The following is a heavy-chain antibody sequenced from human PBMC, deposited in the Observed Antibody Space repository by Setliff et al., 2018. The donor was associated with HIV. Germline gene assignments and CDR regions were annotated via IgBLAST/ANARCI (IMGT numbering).Heavy chain of an antibody. Sequence: SETLSLTCTVSGGSISSTTYWWGWIRQPPGKGLEWIGTVYYNENTFYDPSLKSRVTISIDMSKNQFSLKPTSVAAADTAVYYCAKRPGYGYPFHIWGQGTMVTVSS. CDR3: AKRPGYGYPFHI. J-gene: IGHJ3*02. D-gene: IGHD5-18*01. CDR2: VYYNENT. V-gene: IGHV4-39*01. CDR1: GGSISSTTYW.